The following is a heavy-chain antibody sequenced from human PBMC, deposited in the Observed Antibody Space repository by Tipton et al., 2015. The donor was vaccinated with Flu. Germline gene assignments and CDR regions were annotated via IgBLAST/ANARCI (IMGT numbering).Heavy chain of an antibody. CDR3: VREGNGGDSGRAFDI. V-gene: IGHV3-21*01. Sequence: SLRLSCAASEFSFSGYTMNWVRQAPGKGLEWLSSISSGSDYIFYADSVKGRFTISRDNPKKSLYLHLNNLRVEDTAVYYCVREGNGGDSGRAFDIWGQGTMVTVSS. J-gene: IGHJ3*02. D-gene: IGHD4-23*01. CDR2: ISSGSDYI. CDR1: EFSFSGYT.